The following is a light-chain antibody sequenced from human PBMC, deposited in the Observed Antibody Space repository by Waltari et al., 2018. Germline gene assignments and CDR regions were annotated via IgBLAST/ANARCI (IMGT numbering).Light chain of an antibody. V-gene: IGLV1-51*02. CDR2: ENT. CDR1: SSNIGNNY. J-gene: IGLJ7*01. Sequence: QSVLTQPPSVSAAPGQRVTISCSGGSSNIGNNYVSWYRQFPGTAPNLLIYENTERPSGIPGRFSGSKSGTSATLDITGLQAGDEADYYCGTWDSSLSGAVFGGGTNLTVL. CDR3: GTWDSSLSGAV.